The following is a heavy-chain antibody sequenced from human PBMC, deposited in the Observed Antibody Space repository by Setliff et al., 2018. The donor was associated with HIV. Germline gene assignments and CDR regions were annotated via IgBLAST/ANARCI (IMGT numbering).Heavy chain of an antibody. CDR3: ARHSPSDY. CDR1: GDSTSTDY. Sequence: SETLSLTCTVSGDSTSTDYWTWIRQPPGKGLEWIGYIYNSASTSYNPSLKSRVTISVDTSKNQFSLKLSSVTAADTAVYYCARHSPSDYWGQGTLVTVSS. CDR2: IYNSAST. J-gene: IGHJ4*02. V-gene: IGHV4-59*08.